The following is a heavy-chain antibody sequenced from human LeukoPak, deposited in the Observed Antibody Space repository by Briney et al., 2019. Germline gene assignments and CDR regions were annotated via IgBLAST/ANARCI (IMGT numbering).Heavy chain of an antibody. V-gene: IGHV1-8*01. CDR1: GYTFTSYD. D-gene: IGHD6-13*01. J-gene: IGHJ6*02. CDR2: MNPNSDNT. Sequence: ASVKVSYKASGYTFTSYDINWVRQATGQGLEWMGWMNPNSDNTGYAQKFQGRVTMTRNTSISTAYMELSSLRSEDTAVYYCARVYSGSWYYYYGMDVWGQGTTVTVSS. CDR3: ARVYSGSWYYYYGMDV.